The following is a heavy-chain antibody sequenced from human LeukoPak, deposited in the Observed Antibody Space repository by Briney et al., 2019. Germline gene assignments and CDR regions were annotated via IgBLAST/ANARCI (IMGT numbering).Heavy chain of an antibody. D-gene: IGHD2-2*02. CDR1: GFTFSAYA. Sequence: GGSLRLSCAASGFTFSAYAMTWGRQAPGKGLEWVSTISSSGGNTYHADSVKGRFTISRDNSKSTIYLQMNSLRAEDTAVYFCAKAVGACSGSTCFTWDYWGQGSLLTVSS. CDR2: ISSSGGNT. J-gene: IGHJ4*02. CDR3: AKAVGACSGSTCFTWDY. V-gene: IGHV3-23*01.